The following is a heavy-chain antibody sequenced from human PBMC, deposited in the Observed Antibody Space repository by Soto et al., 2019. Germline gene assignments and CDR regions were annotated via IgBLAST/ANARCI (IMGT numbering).Heavy chain of an antibody. CDR2: IRQDGGDK. V-gene: IGHV3-7*03. CDR3: ARIDCGGNCYSRSWYFDI. D-gene: IGHD2-21*02. CDR1: GFTFSNYW. Sequence: EVQLVESGGGLVQPGGSLRLSCVASGFTFSNYWMGWFRQAPGKGLEWVANIRQDGGDKRDLDSVKGRFTLSRDNAQNSLYLQTNSLRAEDTAVYYCARIDCGGNCYSRSWYFDIWGRGTLVTVSS. J-gene: IGHJ2*01.